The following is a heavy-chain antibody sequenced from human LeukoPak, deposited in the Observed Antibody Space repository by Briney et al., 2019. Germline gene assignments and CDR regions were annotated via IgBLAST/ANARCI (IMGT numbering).Heavy chain of an antibody. V-gene: IGHV3-23*01. J-gene: IGHJ2*01. CDR3: ARALPGDWYFDL. CDR2: ISGSGGST. Sequence: GGSLRLSCAASGFTFSSYAMNWVRQAPGKGLEWVSAISGSGGSTYYADSVKGRFAISRDNSKSTLFLQMYSLRAEDTAVYYCARALPGDWYFDLWGRGTLVTVSS. CDR1: GFTFSSYA. D-gene: IGHD7-27*01.